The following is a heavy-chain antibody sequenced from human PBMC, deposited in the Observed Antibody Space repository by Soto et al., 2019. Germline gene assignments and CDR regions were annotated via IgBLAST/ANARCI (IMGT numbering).Heavy chain of an antibody. D-gene: IGHD5-12*01. CDR1: GYTFTSYY. CDR2: INPSAGST. Sequence: QVQLVQSGAEVKKPGASVKVSCKASGYTFTSYYMHWVRQAPGQGLEWMGIINPSAGSTSYAQKFQGRVPITRDTSTSTVYMELSSLRSEDTAVYYCTRRDGYNPVDYWGQGTLVTVSS. J-gene: IGHJ4*02. CDR3: TRRDGYNPVDY. V-gene: IGHV1-46*03.